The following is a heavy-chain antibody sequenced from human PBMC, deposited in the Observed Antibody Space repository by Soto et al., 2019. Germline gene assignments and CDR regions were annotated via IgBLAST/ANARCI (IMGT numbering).Heavy chain of an antibody. V-gene: IGHV1-2*04. CDR1: GYTFTGYY. CDR2: INPNSGGT. J-gene: IGHJ6*02. D-gene: IGHD1-20*01. CDR3: ARVSIRGNWNLYGMDV. Sequence: GASVKVSCKASGYTFTGYYMHWVRQAPGQGLEWMGWINPNSGGTNYAQKFQSWVTMTRDTSISTAYMELSRLRSDDTAVYYCARVSIRGNWNLYGMDVWGQGTTVTVSS.